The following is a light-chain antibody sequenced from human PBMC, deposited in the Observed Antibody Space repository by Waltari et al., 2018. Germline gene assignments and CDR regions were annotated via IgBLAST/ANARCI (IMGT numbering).Light chain of an antibody. CDR1: QSFSSTY. Sequence: EIVLTQSPGTLSLSPGERATLSCRASQSFSSTYLAWYQQKPGQDPRLLIFGAASRATSIPDRFSGSGSGKDFTLTISRLEPEDFVVYYCQHYDSSLPYTFGQGTKLEIK. J-gene: IGKJ2*01. CDR3: QHYDSSLPYT. CDR2: GAA. V-gene: IGKV3-20*01.